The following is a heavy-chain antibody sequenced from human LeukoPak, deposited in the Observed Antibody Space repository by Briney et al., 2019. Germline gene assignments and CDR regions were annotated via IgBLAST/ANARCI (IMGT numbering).Heavy chain of an antibody. CDR1: GYTLTELS. D-gene: IGHD6-13*01. J-gene: IGHJ4*02. CDR3: ATDLGIPPQPTLARNY. Sequence: ASVKVSCKVSGYTLTELSMHWVRQAPGKGLEWMGGFDPEDGETIYAQKFQGRVTMTEDTSTDTAYMELSSLRSEDTAVYYCATDLGIPPQPTLARNYWGQRTLVTVSS. V-gene: IGHV1-24*01. CDR2: FDPEDGET.